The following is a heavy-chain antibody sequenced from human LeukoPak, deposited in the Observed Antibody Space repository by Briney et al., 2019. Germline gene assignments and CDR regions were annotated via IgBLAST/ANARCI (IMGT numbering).Heavy chain of an antibody. V-gene: IGHV1-2*06. J-gene: IGHJ4*02. CDR3: ARARSGWYPSHDY. D-gene: IGHD6-19*01. CDR2: INPNSGGT. Sequence: ASVKVSCKASGYTLTAYYIYWVRQAPGQGLEWMGRINPNSGGTDYAQNFQGRVTMTRNTSISTAYMELSSLRSEDTAVYYCARARSGWYPSHDYWGQGTLVTVSS. CDR1: GYTLTAYY.